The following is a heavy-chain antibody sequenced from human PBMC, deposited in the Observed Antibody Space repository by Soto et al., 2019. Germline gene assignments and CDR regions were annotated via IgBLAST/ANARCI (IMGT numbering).Heavy chain of an antibody. V-gene: IGHV1-69*13. CDR3: ARDSALGNHGADYFDY. D-gene: IGHD1-1*01. J-gene: IGHJ4*02. CDR2: IIPIFGTA. CDR1: GGTFSSYA. Sequence: SVKVSCKASGGTFSSYAISWVRQAPGQGLEWMGGIIPIFGTANYAQKFQGRVTITADESTSTAYMELNSLRDEDTAVYFCARDSALGNHGADYFDYWGQGTLVTVSS.